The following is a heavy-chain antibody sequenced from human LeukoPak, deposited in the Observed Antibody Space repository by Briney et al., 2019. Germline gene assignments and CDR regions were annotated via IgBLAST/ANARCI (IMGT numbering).Heavy chain of an antibody. CDR1: GYTFTSYG. J-gene: IGHJ5*02. CDR2: VSAYNGNT. Sequence: ASVKVSCKASGYTFTSYGISWARQAPGQGLEWMGWVSAYNGNTNYAQKLQGRVTMTTDTSTSTAYMELRSLRSDDTAVYYCARDQFPWIQLWLRSGWFDPWGQGTLVTVSS. V-gene: IGHV1-18*01. D-gene: IGHD5-18*01. CDR3: ARDQFPWIQLWLRSGWFDP.